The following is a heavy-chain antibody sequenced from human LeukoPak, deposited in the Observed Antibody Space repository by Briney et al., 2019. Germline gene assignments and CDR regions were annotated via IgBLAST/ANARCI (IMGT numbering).Heavy chain of an antibody. V-gene: IGHV1-69*01. Sequence: ASVKVSCKASGGTFSSYAISWVRQAHGQGLEWMGGIIPIFGTANYAQKFQGRVTITADESTSTAYMELSSLRSEDTAVYYCASPSGSYPPWFDPWGQGTLVTVSS. CDR1: GGTFSSYA. CDR3: ASPSGSYPPWFDP. CDR2: IIPIFGTA. J-gene: IGHJ5*02. D-gene: IGHD1-26*01.